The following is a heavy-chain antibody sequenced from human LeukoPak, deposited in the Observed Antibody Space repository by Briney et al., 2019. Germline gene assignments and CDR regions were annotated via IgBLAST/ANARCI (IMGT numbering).Heavy chain of an antibody. V-gene: IGHV3-74*01. CDR3: ARSFSNTVRGVGDS. CDR2: MSGDGSST. CDR1: GFPFSGYS. D-gene: IGHD3-10*01. J-gene: IGHJ4*02. Sequence: GGSLRLSCAASGFPFSGYSLTWVRQVPGRGLMWVSRMSGDGSSTNYAHSVKGRFTISRDNAKTTLYLQMNSLRVEDTALYYCARSFSNTVRGVGDSWGQGTLVTVSS.